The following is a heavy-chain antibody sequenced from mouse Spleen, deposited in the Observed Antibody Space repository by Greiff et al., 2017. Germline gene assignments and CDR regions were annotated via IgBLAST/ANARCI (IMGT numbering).Heavy chain of an antibody. V-gene: IGHV5-9*04. CDR3: ARRGIYYDYDDGFAY. J-gene: IGHJ3*01. CDR2: ISSGGGNT. D-gene: IGHD2-4*01. CDR1: GFTFSSYA. Sequence: EVKLMESGGGLVKLGGSLKLSCAASGFTFSSYAMSRVRQTPEKRLEWVATISSGGGNTYYPDSVKGRFTISRDNAKNTLYLQMSSLKSEDTAMYYCARRGIYYDYDDGFAYWGQGTLVTVSA.